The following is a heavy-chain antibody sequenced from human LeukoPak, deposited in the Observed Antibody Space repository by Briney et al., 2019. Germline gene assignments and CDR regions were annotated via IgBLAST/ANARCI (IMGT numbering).Heavy chain of an antibody. CDR1: GGSFTGYY. CDR3: VRGLRYFDWSSRGKGGWFDP. J-gene: IGHJ5*02. CDR2: INHSGST. Sequence: SETLSLTCTVYGGSFTGYYWGWIRQPPGKGLEWIGEINHSGSTNYNPSLNSRVTTSDDTTKNQFAPKLSSVTAADTPVYYRVRGLRYFDWSSRGKGGWFDPGGKGTLVTVSS. D-gene: IGHD3-9*01. V-gene: IGHV4-34*01.